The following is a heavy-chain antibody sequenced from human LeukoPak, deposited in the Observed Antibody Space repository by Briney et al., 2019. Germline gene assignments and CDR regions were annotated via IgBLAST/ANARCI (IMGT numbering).Heavy chain of an antibody. CDR3: ARRGKYYYGSGSPDY. D-gene: IGHD3-10*01. Sequence: NPSETLSLTCAVYGGSFSGYYWSWIRQPPGKGLEWIGEINHSGSTNYNPSLKSRVTISVDTSRNQFSLKLSSVTAADTAVYYCARRGKYYYGSGSPDYWGQGTLVTVSS. J-gene: IGHJ4*02. V-gene: IGHV4-34*01. CDR1: GGSFSGYY. CDR2: INHSGST.